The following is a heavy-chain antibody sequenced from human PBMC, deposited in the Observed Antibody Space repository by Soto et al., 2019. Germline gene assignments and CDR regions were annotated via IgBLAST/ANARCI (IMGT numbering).Heavy chain of an antibody. CDR2: MNPNSGNT. Sequence: RASVKVSCKASGYTFTSYDINWVRQATGQGLEWMGWMNPNSGNTGYAQKFQGRVTMTRNTSISTAYMELSSLRSEDTAVYYCARAQVATIQLYYYYGMDVWGQGTRVTV. V-gene: IGHV1-8*01. CDR1: GYTFTSYD. CDR3: ARAQVATIQLYYYYGMDV. D-gene: IGHD5-12*01. J-gene: IGHJ6*02.